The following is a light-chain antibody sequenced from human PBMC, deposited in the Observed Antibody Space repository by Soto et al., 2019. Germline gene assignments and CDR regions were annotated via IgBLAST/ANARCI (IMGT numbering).Light chain of an antibody. V-gene: IGKV3-20*01. CDR3: QQYYSSPLT. CDR2: DAS. CDR1: QSVSSF. Sequence: EFVLTQSPGTLSLSPGERATLSCRASQSVSSFLAWYQQKPGQAPRLLIYDASNRATGIPARFSGSGSGTDFTLTICRLEPEDFAVYYCQQYYSSPLTFGGGTKVDIK. J-gene: IGKJ4*01.